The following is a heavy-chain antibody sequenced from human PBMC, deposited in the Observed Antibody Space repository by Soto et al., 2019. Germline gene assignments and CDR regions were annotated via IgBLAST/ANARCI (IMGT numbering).Heavy chain of an antibody. D-gene: IGHD3-10*01. CDR3: ARGIITMVRGVMGYYYYYYMDV. CDR2: INHSGST. Sequence: SETLSLPCAFYGGSFSGYYWSWIRQPPRKGLEWNGEINHSGSTNYNPSLKSRVTISVDTSKNQFSLKLSSVTAADTAVYYCARGIITMVRGVMGYYYYYYMDVWGKGTTVTVSS. CDR1: GGSFSGYY. V-gene: IGHV4-34*01. J-gene: IGHJ6*03.